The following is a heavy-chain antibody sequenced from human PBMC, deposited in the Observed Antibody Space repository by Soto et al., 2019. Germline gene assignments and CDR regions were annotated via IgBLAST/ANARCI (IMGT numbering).Heavy chain of an antibody. CDR1: DFSFSSYA. V-gene: IGHV3-30-3*01. Sequence: LRLSWAASDFSFSSYAMHWIRQAPGKGLEWLAVISFDGNIIQYADSVKGRFIISRDNSKNTLYLQMNSLRGDDTAVYYCARTFDTITYYFDYWGQGTLVTVSS. CDR2: ISFDGNII. CDR3: ARTFDTITYYFDY. J-gene: IGHJ4*02. D-gene: IGHD3-9*01.